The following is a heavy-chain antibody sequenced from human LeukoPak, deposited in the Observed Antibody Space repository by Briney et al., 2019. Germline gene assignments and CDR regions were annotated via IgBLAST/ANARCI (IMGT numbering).Heavy chain of an antibody. J-gene: IGHJ4*02. D-gene: IGHD3-22*01. CDR2: IIPIFGTA. CDR1: GGTFSSYA. CDR3: ARRGGGYRYYFDY. V-gene: IGHV1-69*05. Sequence: ASVKVSCKASGGTFSSYAISWVRQAPGQGLEWMGGIIPIFGTANYAQKFQGRVTITTDESTSTAYMELSSLRSEDTAVYYCARRGGGYRYYFDYWGQGTLVTVSS.